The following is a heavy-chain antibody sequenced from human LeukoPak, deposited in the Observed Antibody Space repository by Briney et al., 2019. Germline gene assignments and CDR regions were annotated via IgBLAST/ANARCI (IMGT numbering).Heavy chain of an antibody. D-gene: IGHD6-19*01. CDR3: VREGYSSGRSGAFDY. V-gene: IGHV3-30*09. J-gene: IGHJ4*02. Sequence: PGGSLRLSCPASGFTFSTYVMQWFRQAPGKGLGWVAAISRDGRDKYHADSVTGRFAISRDNSRDTVYLQMDSLRADDTAVYYCVREGYSSGRSGAFDYWGQGAQVTVDS. CDR2: ISRDGRDK. CDR1: GFTFSTYV.